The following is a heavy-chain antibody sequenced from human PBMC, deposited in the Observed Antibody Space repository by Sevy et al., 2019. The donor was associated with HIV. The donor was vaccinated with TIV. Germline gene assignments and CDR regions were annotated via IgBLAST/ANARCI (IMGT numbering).Heavy chain of an antibody. CDR2: VSFDGSDK. D-gene: IGHD3-10*01. V-gene: IGHV3-30-3*01. CDR1: GFILRNYV. CDR3: ARDQAGPSDDYYYYYGMDL. Sequence: GGSLRLSCAASGFILRNYVMHWVRQAPGKGLEWVAAVSFDGSDKFYADSVKGRFTMSRDNSKNRLYLQTNSLRAEDTAVYYCARDQAGPSDDYYYYYGMDLWGQGTTVTVSS. J-gene: IGHJ6*02.